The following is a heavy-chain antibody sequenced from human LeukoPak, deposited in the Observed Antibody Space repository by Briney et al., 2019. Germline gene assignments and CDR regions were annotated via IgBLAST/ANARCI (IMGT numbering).Heavy chain of an antibody. CDR3: ARSSITMIAVHYFDY. CDR2: IKQDGSEK. J-gene: IGHJ4*02. CDR1: GFTFSSYW. D-gene: IGHD3-22*01. Sequence: GGSLRLSCAASGFTFSSYWVSWVRQAPGKGLEWVANIKQDGSEKYYVDSVKGRFTISRDNAKNSLYLQMNSLRAEDTAVYYCARSSITMIAVHYFDYWGQGTLVTVSS. V-gene: IGHV3-7*01.